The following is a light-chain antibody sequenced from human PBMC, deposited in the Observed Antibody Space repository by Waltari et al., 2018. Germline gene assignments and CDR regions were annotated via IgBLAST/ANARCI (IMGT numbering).Light chain of an antibody. CDR1: SSNTGSNY. V-gene: IGLV1-47*01. CDR3: AAWDDSLSGVV. CDR2: RSN. Sequence: QSVLTQPPSASGTPGQRVTISCFGRSSNTGSNYVYWYQQPPGTAPKLLIYRSNQRPSGVPDRFSGSKSGTSASLAISGLRSEDEADYHCAAWDDSLSGVVFGGGTKLTVL. J-gene: IGLJ2*01.